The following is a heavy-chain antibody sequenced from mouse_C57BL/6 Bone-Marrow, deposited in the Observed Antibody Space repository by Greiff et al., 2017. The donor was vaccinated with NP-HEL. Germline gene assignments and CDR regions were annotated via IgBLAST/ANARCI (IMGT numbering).Heavy chain of an antibody. Sequence: QVQLQQPGAELVRPGSSVKLSCTASGYTFTSYWMDWVKQRPGQGLEWIGNIYPSDSETHYNQKFKDKATLTVDKSSSTAYMQLSSLTSEDSAVYYCARRITSYYYAMDYWGQGTSVTVSS. J-gene: IGHJ4*01. V-gene: IGHV1-61*01. CDR1: GYTFTSYW. CDR3: ARRITSYYYAMDY. D-gene: IGHD1-3*01. CDR2: IYPSDSET.